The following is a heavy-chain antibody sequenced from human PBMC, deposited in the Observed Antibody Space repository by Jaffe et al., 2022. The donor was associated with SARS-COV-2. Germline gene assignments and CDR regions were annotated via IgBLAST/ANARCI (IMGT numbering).Heavy chain of an antibody. CDR3: AAVTRPESLFWELERGYFDY. Sequence: QVQLQESGPGLVKPSQTLSLTCTVSGGSISSGSYYWSWIRQPAGKGLEWIGRIYTSGSTNYNPSLKSRVTISVDTSKNQFSLKLSSVTAADTAVYYCAAVTRPESLFWELERGYFDYWGQGTLVTVSS. V-gene: IGHV4-61*02. D-gene: IGHD3-3*01. CDR1: GGSISSGSYY. J-gene: IGHJ4*02. CDR2: IYTSGST.